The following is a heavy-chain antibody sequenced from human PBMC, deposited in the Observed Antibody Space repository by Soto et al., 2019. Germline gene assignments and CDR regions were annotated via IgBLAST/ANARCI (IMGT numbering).Heavy chain of an antibody. D-gene: IGHD3-16*01. Sequence: QVQLVESGGGVVQPGRSLRLSCAASGFTFSSFGMHWVRQAPDKGLQWVAVISYDGSDKYYADSVKGRFTISRDDSTNKMYLQMNSLRPEDTAVYYCAKNSGYDYVWGSSGLDPWGQGTLVTVSS. J-gene: IGHJ5*02. CDR3: AKNSGYDYVWGSSGLDP. CDR1: GFTFSSFG. V-gene: IGHV3-30*18. CDR2: ISYDGSDK.